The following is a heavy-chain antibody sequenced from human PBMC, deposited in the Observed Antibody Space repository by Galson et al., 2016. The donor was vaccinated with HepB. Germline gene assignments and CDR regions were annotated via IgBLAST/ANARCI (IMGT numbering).Heavy chain of an antibody. CDR2: ISYDGSKK. J-gene: IGHJ4*02. CDR3: AKNDILTGYSAFDY. V-gene: IGHV3-30*18. D-gene: IGHD3-9*01. Sequence: LRLSCAASGFTFSSYGMNWVRQAPGKGLEWVAVISYDGSKKYYADSAKGRFTISRDNSKNTLYLQMNSLRAEDTAVYYCAKNDILTGYSAFDYWGQGTLVTVSS. CDR1: GFTFSSYG.